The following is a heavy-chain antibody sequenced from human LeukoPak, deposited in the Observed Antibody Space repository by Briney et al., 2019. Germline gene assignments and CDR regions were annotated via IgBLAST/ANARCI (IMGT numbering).Heavy chain of an antibody. CDR2: ISWNSGSI. J-gene: IGHJ4*02. D-gene: IGHD6-13*01. CDR1: GFTFDDYA. CDR3: AKGTYSSSWYYFDY. Sequence: GGSLRLSCAASGFTFDDYAMPWVRQAPGKGLEWVSGISWNSGSIGYADSVKGRFTISRDNAKNSLYLQMNSLRAEDTALYYCAKGTYSSSWYYFDYWGQGTLVTVPS. V-gene: IGHV3-9*01.